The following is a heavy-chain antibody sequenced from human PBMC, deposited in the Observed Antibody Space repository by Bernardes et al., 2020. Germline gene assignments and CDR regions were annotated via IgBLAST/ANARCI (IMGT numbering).Heavy chain of an antibody. D-gene: IGHD4-17*01. J-gene: IGHJ4*02. CDR3: ARGGATVTTPFDY. CDR2: INHSGST. V-gene: IGHV4-34*01. CDR1: GGSFSGYY. Sequence: SETLSLTCAVYGGSFSGYYWSWIRQPPGKGLEWIGEINHSGSTNYNPSLKSRVTISVDTSKNQFSLKLSSVTAADTAVDYCARGGATVTTPFDYWGQGTLVTVSS.